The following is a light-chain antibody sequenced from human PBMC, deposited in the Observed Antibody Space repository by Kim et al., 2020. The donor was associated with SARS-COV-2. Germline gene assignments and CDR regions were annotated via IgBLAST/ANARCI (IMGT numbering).Light chain of an antibody. Sequence: DIQMTQSPSTLSASVGDRVTITCRASQSISSWLAWYQQKPGKAPKLLFYKASSLESGVPSRFSGSGSGTEFTLTISSLQPDDFATYYCQQYKSYSWTFGQGTKVDIK. J-gene: IGKJ1*01. CDR2: KAS. V-gene: IGKV1-5*03. CDR3: QQYKSYSWT. CDR1: QSISSW.